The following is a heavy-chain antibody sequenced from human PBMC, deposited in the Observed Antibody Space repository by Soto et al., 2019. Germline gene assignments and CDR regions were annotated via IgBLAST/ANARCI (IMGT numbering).Heavy chain of an antibody. D-gene: IGHD3-3*01. V-gene: IGHV1-18*01. CDR1: GYTFTSYG. Sequence: QVQLVQSGAEVKKPGASVKVSCKASGYTFTSYGISWVRQAPGQWLEWMGWISAYNGNTNYAQKLQGRVTMTTDTSTTTAYMELRSLRSDDTAVYYCARDCDDFWSGYYYGMDVWGQGTTVTVSS. CDR3: ARDCDDFWSGYYYGMDV. CDR2: ISAYNGNT. J-gene: IGHJ6*02.